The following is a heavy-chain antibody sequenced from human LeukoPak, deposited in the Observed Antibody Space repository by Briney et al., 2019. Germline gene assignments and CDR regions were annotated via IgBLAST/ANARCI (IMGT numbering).Heavy chain of an antibody. J-gene: IGHJ6*02. D-gene: IGHD2-2*01. CDR1: GYTFTSYD. Sequence: ASVKVSCKASGYTFTSYDINWVRQATGQGLEWMGWMNPNSGNTGYAQKFQGRVTMTRNTSISTAYMELSSLRSEDTAVYYCARGMVVVPSDYYYGMDVWGQGTTVTVSS. CDR3: ARGMVVVPSDYYYGMDV. V-gene: IGHV1-8*01. CDR2: MNPNSGNT.